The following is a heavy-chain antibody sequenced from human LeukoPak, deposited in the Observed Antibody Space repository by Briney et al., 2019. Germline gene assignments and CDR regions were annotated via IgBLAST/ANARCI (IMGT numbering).Heavy chain of an antibody. J-gene: IGHJ4*02. CDR2: ISGSGGST. V-gene: IGHV3-23*01. CDR3: AKDRAAAGTADYFDY. Sequence: GGSLRLSCSASGFPFSSYAMHWVRQAPGKGLEYVSAISGSGGSTYYADSVKGRFTISRDNSKSTLFLQMNSLRVEDTAVYYCAKDRAAAGTADYFDYWGQGTLVTVSS. D-gene: IGHD6-13*01. CDR1: GFPFSSYA.